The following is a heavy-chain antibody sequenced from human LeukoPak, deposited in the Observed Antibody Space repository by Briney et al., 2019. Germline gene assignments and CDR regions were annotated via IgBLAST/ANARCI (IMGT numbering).Heavy chain of an antibody. J-gene: IGHJ4*02. CDR1: GYTFTGYY. V-gene: IGHV1-2*02. CDR2: INPNSGGT. Sequence: ASVKVSCKASGYTFTGYYMHWVRQAPGQGLEWMGWINPNSGGTNYAQKFQGRVTMTRDTSISTAYMELSRLRSDDTAVYYCARDSDHFWSCYTHYWGQGTLVTVSS. D-gene: IGHD3-3*02. CDR3: ARDSDHFWSCYTHY.